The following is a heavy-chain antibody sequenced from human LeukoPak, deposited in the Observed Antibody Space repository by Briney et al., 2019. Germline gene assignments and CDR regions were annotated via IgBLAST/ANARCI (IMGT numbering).Heavy chain of an antibody. D-gene: IGHD3-16*02. J-gene: IGHJ4*02. CDR2: INRSGST. V-gene: IGHV4-34*01. CDR3: ARHWTYYDYVWGSYRPYYFDY. Sequence: SETLSLTCAVYGGSFSGYYWSWIRQPPGKGLEWIGEINRSGSTNYNPSLKSRVTISVDTSKNQFSLKLSSVTAADTAVYYCARHWTYYDYVWGSYRPYYFDYGGQGTLVTVS. CDR1: GGSFSGYY.